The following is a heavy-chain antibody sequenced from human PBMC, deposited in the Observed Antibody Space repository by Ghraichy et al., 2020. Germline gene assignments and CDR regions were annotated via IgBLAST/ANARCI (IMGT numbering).Heavy chain of an antibody. J-gene: IGHJ6*02. D-gene: IGHD6-13*01. V-gene: IGHV4-39*01. Sequence: SETLSLTCTVSGGSISSSSYYWGWIRQPPGKGLEWIGSIYYSGSTYYNPSLKSRVTISVDTSKNQFSLKLSSVTAADTAVYYCARRLGYSSSWTPYYYYYGMDVWGQGTTVTVSS. CDR2: IYYSGST. CDR3: ARRLGYSSSWTPYYYYYGMDV. CDR1: GGSISSSSYY.